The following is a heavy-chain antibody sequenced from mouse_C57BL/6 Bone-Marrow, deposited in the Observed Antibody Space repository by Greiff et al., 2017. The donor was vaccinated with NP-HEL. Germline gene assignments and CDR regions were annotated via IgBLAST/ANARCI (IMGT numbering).Heavy chain of an antibody. CDR3: ARGRLTVYAMDY. J-gene: IGHJ4*01. V-gene: IGHV5-4*03. D-gene: IGHD4-1*01. CDR1: GFTFSSYA. Sequence: EVKLMESGGGLVKPGGSLKLSCAASGFTFSSYAMSWVRQTPEKRLEWVASISDGGSYTYYPDNVKGRFTISRDNAKNNLYLQMSHLKSEDTAMYYCARGRLTVYAMDYWGQGTSVTVSS. CDR2: ISDGGSYT.